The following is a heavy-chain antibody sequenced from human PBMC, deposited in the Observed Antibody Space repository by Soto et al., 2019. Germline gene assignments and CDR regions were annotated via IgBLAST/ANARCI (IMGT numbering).Heavy chain of an antibody. V-gene: IGHV3-53*01. CDR1: GFTVSSTY. J-gene: IGHJ4*02. CDR2: SFSSGES. D-gene: IGHD3-10*01. Sequence: PXGCLRRACAASGFTVSSTYLGWVRQAPGKGLEWVSISFSSGESFYAESVKGRFTISRDSSDNTVYLQMNSLKAEDTAVYYCARGGIGMVRTFDYWGQGTLVTVSS. CDR3: ARGGIGMVRTFDY.